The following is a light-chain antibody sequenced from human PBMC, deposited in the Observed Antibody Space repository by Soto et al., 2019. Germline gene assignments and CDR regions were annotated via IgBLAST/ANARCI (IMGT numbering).Light chain of an antibody. CDR2: DAS. V-gene: IGKV3-20*01. Sequence: EMVLTQSPTTLSVSPGERATLSCRASQSVGIHLAWYQQKPGQAPRLLIYDASSRATGIPDRFSGSGSGTDFTLTISRLEPEDFAVYYCQQYGSSPRTFGQGTKVDIK. J-gene: IGKJ1*01. CDR3: QQYGSSPRT. CDR1: QSVGIH.